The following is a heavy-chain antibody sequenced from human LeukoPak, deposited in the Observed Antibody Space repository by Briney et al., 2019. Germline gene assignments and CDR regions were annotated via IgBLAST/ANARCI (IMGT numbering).Heavy chain of an antibody. V-gene: IGHV3-23*01. CDR2: ISGSGGST. J-gene: IGHJ4*02. D-gene: IGHD3-22*01. Sequence: GGSLRLFCAASGFTFSSYAMSWVRQAPGKGLEWVSAISGSGGSTYYADSVKGRFTISRDNSKNTLYLQMNSLRAGDTAVYYCARAAKVKWYTYYYDSSGPYFDYWGQGTLVTVSS. CDR3: ARAAKVKWYTYYYDSSGPYFDY. CDR1: GFTFSSYA.